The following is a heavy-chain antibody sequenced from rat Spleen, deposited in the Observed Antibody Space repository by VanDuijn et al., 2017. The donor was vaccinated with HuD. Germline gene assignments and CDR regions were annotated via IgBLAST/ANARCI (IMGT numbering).Heavy chain of an antibody. V-gene: IGHV3-3*01. CDR3: ARSRLWVSNHVMDA. Sequence: EVQLQESGPGLVKPSQSLSLTCSVTGYSITSGYGWNWIRKFPGNKLEWIGYINGAGSTNYNPPLKSQVSITRDISKNQFFLQLTSVTTEDTATYYCARSRLWVSNHVMDAWGQGSSVTVSS. CDR2: INGAGST. CDR1: GYSITSGYG. J-gene: IGHJ4*01. D-gene: IGHD1-7*01.